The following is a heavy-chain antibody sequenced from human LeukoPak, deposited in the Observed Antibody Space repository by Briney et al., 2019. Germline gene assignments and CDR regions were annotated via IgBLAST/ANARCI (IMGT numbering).Heavy chain of an antibody. Sequence: SETLSLTCAVYGGSFSGYYWGWIRQPPGKGLEWIGEINHSGSTNYNPSLKSRVTISVDTSKNQFSLKLSSVTAADTAVYYCARTDYDYVWGSYRDFDYWGQGTLVTVSS. J-gene: IGHJ4*02. CDR2: INHSGST. D-gene: IGHD3-16*02. CDR1: GGSFSGYY. CDR3: ARTDYDYVWGSYRDFDY. V-gene: IGHV4-34*01.